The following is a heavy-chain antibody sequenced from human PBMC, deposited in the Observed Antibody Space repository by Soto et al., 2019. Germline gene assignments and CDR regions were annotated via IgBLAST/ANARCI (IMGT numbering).Heavy chain of an antibody. V-gene: IGHV3-30-3*01. Sequence: GESLRLSCAASGFTFSSYAMHWVRQAPGKGLEWVAVISYDGSNKYYADSVKGRFTISRDNSKNTLYLQMNSLRAEDTAVYYCARGGLGYSSSWHRDEGVFDYWGQGTLVTVSS. D-gene: IGHD6-13*01. J-gene: IGHJ4*02. CDR2: ISYDGSNK. CDR1: GFTFSSYA. CDR3: ARGGLGYSSSWHRDEGVFDY.